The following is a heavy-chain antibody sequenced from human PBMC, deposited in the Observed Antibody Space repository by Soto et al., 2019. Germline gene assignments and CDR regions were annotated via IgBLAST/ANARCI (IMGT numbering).Heavy chain of an antibody. CDR2: TYYRSKWYN. CDR3: ARGGAARAEAYYYYYGMGV. V-gene: IGHV6-1*01. Sequence: SQTLSLTCAISGDSVSSNSAAWNWIRQSPSRGLEWLGRTYYRSKWYNDYAVSVKSRITINPDTSKNQFSLQLNSVTPEDTAVYYCARGGAARAEAYYYYYGMGVWGQGTTVTVSS. CDR1: GDSVSSNSAA. J-gene: IGHJ6*02. D-gene: IGHD6-6*01.